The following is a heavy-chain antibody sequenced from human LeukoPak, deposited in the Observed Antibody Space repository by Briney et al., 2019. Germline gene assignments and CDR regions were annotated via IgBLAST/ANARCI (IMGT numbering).Heavy chain of an antibody. CDR1: GFTFSSYA. CDR3: AKELSGGWPFDY. D-gene: IGHD6-19*01. CDR2: ISGSGGST. J-gene: IGHJ4*02. V-gene: IGHV3-23*01. Sequence: GGSLSLSCAASGFTFSSYAMSWVRQAPGKGLEWVSAISGSGGSTYYADSVKGRFTISRDNSKNTMFLQMNSLRAEDTAVYYCAKELSGGWPFDYWGQGALVTVSS.